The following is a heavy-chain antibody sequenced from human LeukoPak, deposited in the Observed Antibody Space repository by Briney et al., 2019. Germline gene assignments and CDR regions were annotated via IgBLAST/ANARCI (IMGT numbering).Heavy chain of an antibody. J-gene: IGHJ4*02. Sequence: PSGTLSLTCGVSGVSISSSNWWTWVRQPPEKGLEWIGEISHSGSTNYNPSFKSRVTLSLDKSQNQFSLKLTSVTAADTAVYYCASSYSSTWYYWGQGTLVTVSS. D-gene: IGHD2-2*01. CDR3: ASSYSSTWYY. CDR1: GVSISSSNW. CDR2: ISHSGST. V-gene: IGHV4-4*02.